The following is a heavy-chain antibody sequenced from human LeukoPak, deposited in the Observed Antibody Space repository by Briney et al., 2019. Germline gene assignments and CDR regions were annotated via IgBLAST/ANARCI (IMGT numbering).Heavy chain of an antibody. V-gene: IGHV1-2*02. CDR1: GYTFTGYY. D-gene: IGHD2-2*01. CDR3: ASPSRGCSSTSCYRPWDY. Sequence: ASVKVSCKASGYTFTGYYMHWVRQAPGQGLEWMGWINPNSGGTNYAQKFQGKVTMTRDTSISTAYMELSRLRSDDTAVYYYASPSRGCSSTSCYRPWDYWGQGTLVTVSS. CDR2: INPNSGGT. J-gene: IGHJ4*02.